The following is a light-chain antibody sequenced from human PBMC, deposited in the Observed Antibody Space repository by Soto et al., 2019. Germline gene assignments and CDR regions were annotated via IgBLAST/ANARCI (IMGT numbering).Light chain of an antibody. CDR3: QQYGSSPGIT. CDR1: QGIGDT. J-gene: IGKJ5*01. V-gene: IGKV3-20*01. Sequence: EVVITQSPATLSVSPGEGVTVSCGASQGIGDTLAWYQHKPAQAPRLRLYGASSRANGIPDRFSGSGSGTDFILTISRLEPEDFSVYDCQQYGSSPGITFGQGTRLEIK. CDR2: GAS.